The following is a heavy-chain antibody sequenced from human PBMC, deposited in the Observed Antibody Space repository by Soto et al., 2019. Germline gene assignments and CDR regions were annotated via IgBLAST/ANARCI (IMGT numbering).Heavy chain of an antibody. J-gene: IGHJ4*02. CDR1: GGSFSGYY. Sequence: SETLSLTCAVYGGSFSGYYWSWIRQPPGKGLEWIGEINHSGSTNYNPSLKSRVTISVDTSKNQFSLKLSSVTAADTAVYYCARGPDWNYGSPFDYWGQGTLVTVSS. CDR2: INHSGST. V-gene: IGHV4-34*01. D-gene: IGHD1-7*01. CDR3: ARGPDWNYGSPFDY.